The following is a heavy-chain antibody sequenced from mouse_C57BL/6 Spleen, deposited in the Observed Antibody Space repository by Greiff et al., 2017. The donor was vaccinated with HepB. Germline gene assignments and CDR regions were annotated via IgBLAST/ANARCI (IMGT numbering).Heavy chain of an antibody. J-gene: IGHJ3*01. CDR2: IDPETGGT. V-gene: IGHV1-15*01. Sequence: VQLQQSGAELVRPGASVMLSCKASGYTFTDYEMHWVKQTPVHGLEWIGAIDPETGGTAYNQKFKGKAILTADKSSSTAYMELRSLTSEDSAVYYCTRKAYSNAWFAYWGQGTLVTVSA. D-gene: IGHD2-5*01. CDR3: TRKAYSNAWFAY. CDR1: GYTFTDYE.